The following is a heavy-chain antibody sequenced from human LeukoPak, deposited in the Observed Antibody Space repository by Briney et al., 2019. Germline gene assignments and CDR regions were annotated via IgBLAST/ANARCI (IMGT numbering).Heavy chain of an antibody. CDR2: IYPGDSDI. CDR1: GYMFTNYW. V-gene: IGHV5-51*01. CDR3: VTGGSGSCYNPFDY. D-gene: IGHD3-10*01. Sequence: GESLKISCKGSGYMFTNYWIGWVRQMPGRGLEWMGIIYPGDSDIRYSPSFQGQVTISADKSLSTAYLQWSSLKASDTAMYYCVTGGSGSCYNPFDYWGQGTLVTVSS. J-gene: IGHJ4*02.